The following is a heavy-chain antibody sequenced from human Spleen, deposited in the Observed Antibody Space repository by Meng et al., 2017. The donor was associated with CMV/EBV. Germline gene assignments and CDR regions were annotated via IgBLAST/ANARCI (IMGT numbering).Heavy chain of an antibody. D-gene: IGHD2-2*01. J-gene: IGHJ5*02. CDR3: ARVVELPAANKGDWFAP. CDR2: ISAYNGNT. V-gene: IGHV1-18*01. Sequence: YTFPSYGIRWVRQAPGQGLEWMGWISAYNGNTNYAQTLQGRVTMTTATSTSTASMELRSLRSDATAVYYCARVVELPAANKGDWFAPWGQGTLVTVSS. CDR1: YTFPSYG.